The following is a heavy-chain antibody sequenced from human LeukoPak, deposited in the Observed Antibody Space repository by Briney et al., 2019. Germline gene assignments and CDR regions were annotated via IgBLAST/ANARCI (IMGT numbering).Heavy chain of an antibody. Sequence: PSETLSLTCAVYGGSFSGYYWSWIRQPPGKGLEWIGEINHSGSTNYNPSLKSRVTISVDTSKSQFSLKLSSVTAADTAVYYCARGPPYNWNYGNAFDIWGQGTMVTVSS. D-gene: IGHD1-7*01. CDR2: INHSGST. J-gene: IGHJ3*02. CDR3: ARGPPYNWNYGNAFDI. CDR1: GGSFSGYY. V-gene: IGHV4-34*01.